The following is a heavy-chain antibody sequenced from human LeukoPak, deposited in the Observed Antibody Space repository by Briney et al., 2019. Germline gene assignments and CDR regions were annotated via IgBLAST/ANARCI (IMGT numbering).Heavy chain of an antibody. CDR2: ITDGGGST. CDR1: GFTFSTYA. J-gene: IGHJ4*02. D-gene: IGHD4-23*01. V-gene: IGHV3-23*01. CDR3: AKDPPILRWSFDY. Sequence: GGSLILSCAASGFTFSTYAMSWGRRAPGKGLEGVSAITDGGGSTYYADSVKGRFTISRDKSKNTLYLQMNSLRAEDTAVYYCAKDPPILRWSFDYWGQGTLVTVSS.